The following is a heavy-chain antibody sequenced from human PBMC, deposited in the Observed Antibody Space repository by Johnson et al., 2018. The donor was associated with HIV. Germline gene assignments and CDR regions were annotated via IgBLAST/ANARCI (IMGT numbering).Heavy chain of an antibody. CDR2: ISYDGSNK. CDR3: ARDLNRYYYDPSGYLTRPRAFDI. CDR1: GFTFSSYA. J-gene: IGHJ3*02. Sequence: QVQLVESGGGVVQPGRSLRLSCAASGFTFSSYAMHWVRQAPGKGLEWVAVISYDGSNKYYADSVKGRFTISRDNSKNTLYLQMNSLRAEDTAVYYCARDLNRYYYDPSGYLTRPRAFDIWGQGTMVTVSS. V-gene: IGHV3-30*04. D-gene: IGHD3-22*01.